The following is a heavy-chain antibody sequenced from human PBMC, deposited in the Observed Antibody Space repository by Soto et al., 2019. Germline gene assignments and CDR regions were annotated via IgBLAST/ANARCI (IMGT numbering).Heavy chain of an antibody. Sequence: SETLSLTCAVSGGSISSGGYSWSWIRQPPGKGLEWIGYIYHSGSTYYNLSLKSRVTISVDRSKNQFSLKLSSVTAADTAVYYCASSTAVDTAMAPDYWGQGTLVTVSS. CDR2: IYHSGST. V-gene: IGHV4-30-2*01. CDR3: ASSTAVDTAMAPDY. D-gene: IGHD5-18*01. J-gene: IGHJ4*02. CDR1: GGSISSGGYS.